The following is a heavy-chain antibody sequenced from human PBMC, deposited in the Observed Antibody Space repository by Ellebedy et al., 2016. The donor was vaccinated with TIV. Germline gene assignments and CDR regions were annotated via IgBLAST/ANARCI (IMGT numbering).Heavy chain of an antibody. CDR1: GDSVSSNSAG. Sequence: MPSGTLSLTCAISGDSVSSNSAGWNWIRQSPSRGLEWLGRTYYRSKWYNDSAVSVKSLITINPDTSKNQFSLQLNSVTPAEPAWYTCGRRSSRKLMDVWGQGTTVTVSS. CDR3: GRRSSRKLMDV. D-gene: IGHD6-13*01. J-gene: IGHJ6*02. CDR2: TYYRSKWYN. V-gene: IGHV6-1*01.